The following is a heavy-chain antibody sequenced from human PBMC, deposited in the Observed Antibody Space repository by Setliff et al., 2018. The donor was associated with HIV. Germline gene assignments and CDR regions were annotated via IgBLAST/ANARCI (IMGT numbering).Heavy chain of an antibody. CDR1: GYTFTDYY. J-gene: IGHJ4*02. CDR3: ATLGYDVDY. CDR2: VDPEDGET. V-gene: IGHV1-69-2*01. D-gene: IGHD2-2*01. Sequence: GASVKVSCKASGYTFTDYYIHWVQLAPGKGLEWMGRVDPEDGETIYAEKFRGRVTITADMSTDTAYMELSRLRSEDTALYYCATLGYDVDYWGQGTLVTVSS.